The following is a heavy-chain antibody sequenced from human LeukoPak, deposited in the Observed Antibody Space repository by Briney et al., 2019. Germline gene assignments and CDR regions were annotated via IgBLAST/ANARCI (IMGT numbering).Heavy chain of an antibody. J-gene: IGHJ4*02. Sequence: ASVKVSCKASGYTFTSYGISWVRQAPGQGLEWVGWISAYNGNTNYAQKLQGRVTMTTDTSTSTAYMELRSLRSDDTAVYYCATENVVVITRGFDYWGQGTLVTVSS. V-gene: IGHV1-18*01. CDR1: GYTFTSYG. D-gene: IGHD3-22*01. CDR3: ATENVVVITRGFDY. CDR2: ISAYNGNT.